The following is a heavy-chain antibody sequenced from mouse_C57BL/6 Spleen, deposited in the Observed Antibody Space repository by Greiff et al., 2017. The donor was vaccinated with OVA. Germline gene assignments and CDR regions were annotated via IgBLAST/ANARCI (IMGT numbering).Heavy chain of an antibody. V-gene: IGHV1-72*01. D-gene: IGHD1-1*01. CDR2: IDPNSGGT. Sequence: VQLQQPGAELVKPGASVKLSCKASGYTFTSYWMHWVKQRPGRGLEWIGRIDPNSGGTKYNEKFKSKATLTVDKPSSTAYMQVSSLTSEDSAVYYCARSLYYGSSYWYFDVWGTGTTVTVAS. CDR3: ARSLYYGSSYWYFDV. CDR1: GYTFTSYW. J-gene: IGHJ1*03.